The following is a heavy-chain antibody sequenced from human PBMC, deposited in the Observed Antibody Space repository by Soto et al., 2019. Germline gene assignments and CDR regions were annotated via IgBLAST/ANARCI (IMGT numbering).Heavy chain of an antibody. J-gene: IGHJ3*02. CDR3: ARVRNHIVVVVADASDAFDI. Sequence: ASVKVSCKASGYTFTSYDINWVRQATGQGLEWMGRMNPNSGNTGYAQKFQGRVTMTRNTSISTAYMELSSFRPEDTAVYYCARVRNHIVVVVADASDAFDIWG. CDR2: MNPNSGNT. V-gene: IGHV1-8*01. CDR1: GYTFTSYD. D-gene: IGHD2-15*01.